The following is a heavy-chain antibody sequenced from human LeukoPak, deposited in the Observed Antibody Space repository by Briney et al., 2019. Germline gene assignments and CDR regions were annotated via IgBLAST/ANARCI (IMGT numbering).Heavy chain of an antibody. D-gene: IGHD3-16*01. CDR1: GFTFSSYA. CDR2: ISGSGGST. CDR3: AAYDYVWGSLDY. J-gene: IGHJ4*02. Sequence: GSLRLSCAASGFTFSSYAMSWVRQAPGKGLEWVSAISGSGGSTYYADSVKGRFTISRDNSKNTLYLQMNSLRAEDTAVYYCAAYDYVWGSLDYWGQGTLVTVSS. V-gene: IGHV3-23*01.